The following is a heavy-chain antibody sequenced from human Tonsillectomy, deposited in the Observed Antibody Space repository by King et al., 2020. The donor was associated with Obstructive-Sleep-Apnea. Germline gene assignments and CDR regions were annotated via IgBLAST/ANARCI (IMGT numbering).Heavy chain of an antibody. V-gene: IGHV4-59*01. CDR2: IYYSWST. J-gene: IGHJ4*02. Sequence: VQLQESGPGLVKPSETLSLTCTVSGGSISSYYWSWIRQPPGKGLEWIGYIYYSWSTNYNPPLRSRVTISIDTSKNQFSLKLSSVTAADTAVYYCAREVGSYGYYFDYWGQGTLVTVSS. CDR3: AREVGSYGYYFDY. CDR1: GGSISSYY. D-gene: IGHD3-16*01.